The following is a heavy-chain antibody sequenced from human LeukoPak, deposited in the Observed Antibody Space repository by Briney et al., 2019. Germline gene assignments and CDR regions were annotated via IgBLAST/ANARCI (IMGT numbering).Heavy chain of an antibody. CDR1: GGSISSYY. Sequence: PSETLSLTCTVSGGSISSYYWSWIRQPPGKGLEWIGYIYTSGSTNYNPPLKSRVTISVDTSKNQFSLKLSSVTAADTAVYYCARLRGYYSYYMDVWGKGTTVTVSS. D-gene: IGHD3-3*01. J-gene: IGHJ6*03. V-gene: IGHV4-4*09. CDR2: IYTSGST. CDR3: ARLRGYYSYYMDV.